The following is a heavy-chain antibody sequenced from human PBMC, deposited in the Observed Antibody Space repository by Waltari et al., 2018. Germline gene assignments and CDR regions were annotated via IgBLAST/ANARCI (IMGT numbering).Heavy chain of an antibody. D-gene: IGHD6-19*01. Sequence: EVQLVESGGNLVQPGGSLRLSCAASGFTFSSYWITWVRQAPGRGLEWVANIKEDGSQTYYLDSVKGRFTISRDNAKNSLYLQMNSLRAEDTGLYYCARDRGWNTFDYWGQGTLVTVSS. CDR3: ARDRGWNTFDY. J-gene: IGHJ4*02. CDR2: IKEDGSQT. V-gene: IGHV3-7*04. CDR1: GFTFSSYW.